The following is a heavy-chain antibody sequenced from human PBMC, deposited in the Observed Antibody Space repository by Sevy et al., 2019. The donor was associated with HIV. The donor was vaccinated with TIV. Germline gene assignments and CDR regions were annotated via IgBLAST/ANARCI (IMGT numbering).Heavy chain of an antibody. V-gene: IGHV3-43*01. CDR1: GFTFDDYT. Sequence: GGSLRLSCAASGFTFDDYTMHWVRQAPGKGLEWVCLISWDGGSTYYADSVKGRFTISRDNSKNSLYLQMNSLRTEDTALYYCAKGWGLGYSYGYHPLVYWGQGTLVTVSS. CDR2: ISWDGGST. D-gene: IGHD5-18*01. CDR3: AKGWGLGYSYGYHPLVY. J-gene: IGHJ4*02.